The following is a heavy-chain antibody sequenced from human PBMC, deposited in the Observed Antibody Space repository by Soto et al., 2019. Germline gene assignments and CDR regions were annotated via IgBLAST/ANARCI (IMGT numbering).Heavy chain of an antibody. Sequence: KPGGSLRLSCAASGFIFSNAWMSWVRQAPGKGLEWVGRIKSKTDGGTTDYAAPVKGRFTISRDDSKNTRYLQMNSPKTEDTAVYYCTRPTPLXXXTGXXPIRYYSXXMDVWGQGTTVTVSS. D-gene: IGHD3-9*01. J-gene: IGHJ6*02. CDR3: TRPTPLXXXTGXXPIRYYSXXMDV. CDR2: IKSKTDGGTT. V-gene: IGHV3-15*01. CDR1: GFIFSNAW.